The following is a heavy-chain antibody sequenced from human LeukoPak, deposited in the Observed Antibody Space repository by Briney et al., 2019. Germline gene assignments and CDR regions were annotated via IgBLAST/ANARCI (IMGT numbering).Heavy chain of an antibody. CDR2: IDHSGST. CDR1: GGSFSGYY. D-gene: IGHD3-22*01. J-gene: IGHJ4*02. V-gene: IGHV4-34*01. CDR3: ARLYYYDSSGYPY. Sequence: SETLSLTCAVYGGSFSGYYWSWIRQPPGKWLEWIGEIDHSGSTNYNPSLKSRVTISVDTSKNQFSLKLSSVTAADTAVYYCARLYYYDSSGYPYWGQGTLVTVSS.